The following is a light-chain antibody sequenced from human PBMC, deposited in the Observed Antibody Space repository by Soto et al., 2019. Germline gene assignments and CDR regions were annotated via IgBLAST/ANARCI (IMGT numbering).Light chain of an antibody. CDR1: QSVSSY. CDR2: DAS. J-gene: IGKJ5*01. V-gene: IGKV3-11*01. CDR3: QQRSNWPT. Sequence: EIVLTQSPATLSLSPWERATLSCRASQSVSSYLAWYQQKPGQAPRLLIYDASNRATGIPARFSGSGSGTEFTLTISSLEPEDFAVYYCQQRSNWPTFGQGTRLEIK.